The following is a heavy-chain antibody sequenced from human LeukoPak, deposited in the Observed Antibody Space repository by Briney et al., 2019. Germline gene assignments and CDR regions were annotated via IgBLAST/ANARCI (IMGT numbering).Heavy chain of an antibody. V-gene: IGHV1-69*05. Sequence: SLKVSCKASGGTFSSYAISWVRQAPGQGLEWMGGIIPIFGTANYAQKFQGRVTITTDESTSTAYMELSSLRSEDTAVYYCARAGIVVVPAATSTALDYWGQGTLVTVSS. J-gene: IGHJ4*02. D-gene: IGHD2-2*01. CDR1: GGTFSSYA. CDR3: ARAGIVVVPAATSTALDY. CDR2: IIPIFGTA.